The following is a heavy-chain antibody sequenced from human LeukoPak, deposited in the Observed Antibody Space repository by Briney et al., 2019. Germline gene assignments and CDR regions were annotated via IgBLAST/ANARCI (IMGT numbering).Heavy chain of an antibody. J-gene: IGHJ4*02. CDR1: GFTVSSNY. CDR3: ARGGGDYNPFDY. V-gene: IGHV3-53*01. CDR2: IYSGGRT. D-gene: IGHD4-11*01. Sequence: GSLRLSCAVSGFTVSSNYMSWVRQTPGKGLEWVSVIYSGGRTYYADSVKGRFTVSRDNSKNTLYLQMNSLRAEDTAVYYCARGGGDYNPFDYWGQGTLVTVSS.